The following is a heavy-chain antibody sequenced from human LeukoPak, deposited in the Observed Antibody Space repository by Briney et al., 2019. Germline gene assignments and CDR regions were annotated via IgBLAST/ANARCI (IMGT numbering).Heavy chain of an antibody. CDR3: ARVGYSSSWYSYYYYYYMDV. CDR2: IKQDGSEK. D-gene: IGHD6-13*01. CDR1: GFTFSSYW. J-gene: IGHJ6*03. Sequence: GGSLRLSCAASGFTFSSYWMSWVRQAPGKGLEWVANIKQDGSEKYYVDSVKGRFTISRDNAKNSLYLQMNSLRAEDTAVYYCARVGYSSSWYSYYYYYYMDVWGKGTTVTVSS. V-gene: IGHV3-7*01.